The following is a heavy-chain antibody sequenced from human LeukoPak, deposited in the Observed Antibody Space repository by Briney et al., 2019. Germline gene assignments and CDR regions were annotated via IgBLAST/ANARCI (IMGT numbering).Heavy chain of an antibody. D-gene: IGHD4-17*01. CDR1: GFTFSNYE. Sequence: GGSLRLSCAASGFTFSNYEMNWVRQAPGKGLEWVSYISGSGSTTYYADSVQGRFTISRDNAKNSLYLEMNSLRAEDTAVYYCARGGAFGDRTYYFASWGQGILVTVSS. CDR3: ARGGAFGDRTYYFAS. V-gene: IGHV3-48*03. CDR2: ISGSGSTT. J-gene: IGHJ4*02.